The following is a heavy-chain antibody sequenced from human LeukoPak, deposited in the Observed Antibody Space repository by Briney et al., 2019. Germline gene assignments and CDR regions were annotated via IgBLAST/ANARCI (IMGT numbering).Heavy chain of an antibody. Sequence: AASVKVSCKASGGTFSSYAISWVRQAPGQGLEWTGGIIPIFGTANYAQKFQGRVTITADESTSTAYMELSSLRSEDTAVYYCARDHDGSGTYDYWGQGTLVTVSS. D-gene: IGHD3-10*01. CDR3: ARDHDGSGTYDY. CDR1: GGTFSSYA. CDR2: IIPIFGTA. J-gene: IGHJ4*02. V-gene: IGHV1-69*13.